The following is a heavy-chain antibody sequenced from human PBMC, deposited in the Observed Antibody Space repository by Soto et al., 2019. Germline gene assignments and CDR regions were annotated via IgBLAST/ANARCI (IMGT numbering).Heavy chain of an antibody. V-gene: IGHV3-30*03. D-gene: IGHD5-18*01. J-gene: IGHJ6*02. CDR1: GFSFSDYG. CDR3: ARETRSRAVTATRVYGVDV. Sequence: QLQLVESGGGVVQSGRSLRLSREASGFSFSDYGMHWVRQAPGQGLEWVAATSHDGSNQYYVDSVKGRVTISRDNSKKTLYLQMNILRGEDTAVYYCARETRSRAVTATRVYGVDVWGQGTTVTVSS. CDR2: TSHDGSNQ.